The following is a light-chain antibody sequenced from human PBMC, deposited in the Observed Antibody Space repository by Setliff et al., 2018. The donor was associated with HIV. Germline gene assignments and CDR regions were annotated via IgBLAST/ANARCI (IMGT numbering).Light chain of an antibody. CDR1: TSDITYSY. CDR2: DVR. CDR3: SSYSSGTTLVL. J-gene: IGLJ2*01. Sequence: ALTQPASVSGSPGQSITTACAGSTSDITYSYVSWYQQHSGKAPRLIIYDVRARPSGVSNRFSGSKSGDTASLTISDLQTEDEADYYCSSYSSGTTLVLFGGGTK. V-gene: IGLV2-14*03.